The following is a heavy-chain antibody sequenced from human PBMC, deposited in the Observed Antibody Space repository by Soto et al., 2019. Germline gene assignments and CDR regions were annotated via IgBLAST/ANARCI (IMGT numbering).Heavy chain of an antibody. D-gene: IGHD6-13*01. J-gene: IGHJ4*02. V-gene: IGHV1-18*01. CDR2: ISAYNGNT. CDR3: ARDLSRPQLVREAYFDY. CDR1: GYTFTSYG. Sequence: QVQLVQSGAEVKKPGASVKVSCKASGYTFTSYGISWVRQAPGQGLEWMGWISAYNGNTNYAQKLQGRVTMTTDTPASTAYMERRSLRSDDTAVYYCARDLSRPQLVREAYFDYWGQGTLVTVSS.